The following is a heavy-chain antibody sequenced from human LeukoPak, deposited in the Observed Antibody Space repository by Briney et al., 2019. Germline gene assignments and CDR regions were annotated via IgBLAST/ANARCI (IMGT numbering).Heavy chain of an antibody. J-gene: IGHJ4*02. D-gene: IGHD2-2*01. CDR3: ARANFLYCSSTTCLFDY. CDR2: INPNDGDT. CDR1: GGTFSSYA. V-gene: IGHV1-2*02. Sequence: ASVKVSCKASGGTFSSYAISWVRQAPGQGFEWMGWINPNDGDTNYAQKFQGRVTMTRDTSISTAHMEVSRLRSDDTAVYYCARANFLYCSSTTCLFDYWGQGTLVTVSS.